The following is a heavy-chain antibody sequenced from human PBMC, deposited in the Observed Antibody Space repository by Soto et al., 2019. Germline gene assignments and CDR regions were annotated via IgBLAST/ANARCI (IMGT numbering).Heavy chain of an antibody. CDR2: ISGGGINT. V-gene: IGHV3-23*01. Sequence: LRLSCAASGFTFSSYALTWVRQAPVKGLEWVSVISGGGINTLYADSVKGRFTISRDNSKNTLYLQMNSLRADDTAVYYCATVGRANYFDNWGQGTLVTVSS. J-gene: IGHJ4*02. CDR3: ATVGRANYFDN. CDR1: GFTFSSYA.